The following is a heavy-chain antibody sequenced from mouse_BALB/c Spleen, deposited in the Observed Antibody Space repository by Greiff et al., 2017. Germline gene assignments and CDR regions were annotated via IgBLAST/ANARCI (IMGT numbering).Heavy chain of an antibody. CDR1: GYTFTSYW. CDR3: ARDGIFDD. Sequence: VPLQPSGAKLAPPGASVQMSCKASGYTFTSYWMHWVKQRPGQGLEWIGYLNPSTGYTEYNQKFKDKATLTADKSSSTAYMQLSSLTSEDSAVYYCARDGIFDDWGKGTTLTVAS. J-gene: IGHJ2*01. CDR2: LNPSTGYT. V-gene: IGHV1-4*01. D-gene: IGHD1-1*01.